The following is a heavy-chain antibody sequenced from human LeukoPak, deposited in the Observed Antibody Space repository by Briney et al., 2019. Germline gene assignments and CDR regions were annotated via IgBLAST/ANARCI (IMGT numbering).Heavy chain of an antibody. Sequence: ASVKVSCKVSGYTLTELSMHWVRQAPGKGLEWMGGFDPEDGETIYAQKFQGRVTMTEDTSTDTAYMELSSLRSEDTAAYYCATGLYCSSTSCYKYYYYYMDVWGKGTTVTVSS. CDR2: FDPEDGET. D-gene: IGHD2-2*02. J-gene: IGHJ6*03. CDR3: ATGLYCSSTSCYKYYYYYMDV. V-gene: IGHV1-24*01. CDR1: GYTLTELS.